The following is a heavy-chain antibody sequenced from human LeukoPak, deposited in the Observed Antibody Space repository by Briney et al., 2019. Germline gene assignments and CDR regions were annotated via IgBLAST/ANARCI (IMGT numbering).Heavy chain of an antibody. J-gene: IGHJ4*02. V-gene: IGHV1-8*01. CDR2: MNPNSGNT. CDR1: GYTFTSYD. Sequence: GPVKVSCKASGYTFTSYDINWVRQATGQGLEWMGWMNPNSGNTGYAQKFQGRVTMTRNTSISTAYMELSSLRSEDTAVYYCARVLQWLDPPSYWGQGTLVTVSS. CDR3: ARVLQWLDPPSY. D-gene: IGHD6-19*01.